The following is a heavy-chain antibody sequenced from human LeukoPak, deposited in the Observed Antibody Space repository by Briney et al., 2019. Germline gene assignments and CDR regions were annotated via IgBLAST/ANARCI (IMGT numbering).Heavy chain of an antibody. V-gene: IGHV4-34*01. J-gene: IGHJ3*02. CDR3: ARPEPTVVIDAFHI. D-gene: IGHD3-22*01. Sequence: SGTLSLTCAVYGGSFRAYYWSLIRQPPGQGLEWIGEINHSGGTNYNPSLKSRVTISVDTSKNQFSLKLSSVTAADTAVYICARPEPTVVIDAFHIWGQGTMVAVSS. CDR2: INHSGGT. CDR1: GGSFRAYY.